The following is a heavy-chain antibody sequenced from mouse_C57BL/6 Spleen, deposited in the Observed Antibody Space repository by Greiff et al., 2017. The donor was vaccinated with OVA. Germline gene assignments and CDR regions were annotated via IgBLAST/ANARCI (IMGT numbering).Heavy chain of an antibody. D-gene: IGHD4-1*01. J-gene: IGHJ4*01. V-gene: IGHV5-17*01. CDR3: AREPMSGVYAMGC. CDR1: GFTFSDYG. Sequence: EVKLVESGGGLVKPGGSLKLSCAASGFTFSDYGMHWVRQAPEKGLEWVAYISSGSSTIYYADKVKGRSTISRDNAKNTLFLQLTSLRSEDTAMYYCAREPMSGVYAMGCWGQGTTVTAAS. CDR2: ISSGSSTI.